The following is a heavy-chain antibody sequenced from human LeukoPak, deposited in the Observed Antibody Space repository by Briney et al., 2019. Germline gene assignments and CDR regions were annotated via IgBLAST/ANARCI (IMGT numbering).Heavy chain of an antibody. D-gene: IGHD2-15*01. CDR1: GGSINNYY. Sequence: ASEPLSLTCTVSGGSINNYYWSWIRQPAGKGLEWIGRIYTRGSTHYNPSLKSRVTMSVDTSKNQFSLKLSSVTAADTAVYYCARGRYCSADICSGGDAFDIWGQGTMVSVSS. J-gene: IGHJ3*02. CDR3: ARGRYCSADICSGGDAFDI. V-gene: IGHV4-4*07. CDR2: IYTRGST.